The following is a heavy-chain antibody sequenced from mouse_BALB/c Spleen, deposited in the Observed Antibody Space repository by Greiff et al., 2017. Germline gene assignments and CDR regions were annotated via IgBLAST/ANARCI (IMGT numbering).Heavy chain of an antibody. Sequence: VKLQESGAELVKPGASVKLSCKASGYTFTEYIIHWVKQRSGQGLEWIGWFYPGSGSIKYNEKFKDKATLTADKSSSTVYMELSRLTSEDSAVYFCARHEVTTVVATNAMDYWGQGTSVTVSS. CDR2: FYPGSGSI. V-gene: IGHV1-62-2*01. J-gene: IGHJ4*01. CDR1: GYTFTEYI. CDR3: ARHEVTTVVATNAMDY. D-gene: IGHD1-1*01.